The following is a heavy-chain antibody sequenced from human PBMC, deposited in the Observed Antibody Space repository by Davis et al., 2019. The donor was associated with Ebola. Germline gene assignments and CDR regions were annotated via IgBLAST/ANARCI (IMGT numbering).Heavy chain of an antibody. D-gene: IGHD2-2*01. J-gene: IGHJ4*02. V-gene: IGHV1-2*06. CDR1: GYTLTGYY. Sequence: ASVKVSCKASGYTLTGYYMHWVRHAPGQGLEWMGRINPNSGGTNYAQKFQGRVTMTRDTSISTAYMEPSRLRSEDTAVYYCARGNAEDIVVVPAAMGLGYWGQGTLVTVSS. CDR2: INPNSGGT. CDR3: ARGNAEDIVVVPAAMGLGY.